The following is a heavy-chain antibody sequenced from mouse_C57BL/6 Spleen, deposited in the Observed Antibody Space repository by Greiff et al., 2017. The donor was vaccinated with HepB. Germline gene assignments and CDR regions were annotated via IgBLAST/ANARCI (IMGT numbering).Heavy chain of an antibody. D-gene: IGHD2-3*01. V-gene: IGHV5-6*01. CDR1: GFTFSSYG. CDR2: INSGGSYT. CDR3: ARRDGYRYAMDY. Sequence: EVQGVESGGDLVKPGGSLKLSCAASGFTFSSYGMSWVRQTPDKRLEWVATINSGGSYTYYPDSVKGRFTISRDNAKNTLYLQMSSLKSEDTAMYYCARRDGYRYAMDYWGQGTSVTVSS. J-gene: IGHJ4*01.